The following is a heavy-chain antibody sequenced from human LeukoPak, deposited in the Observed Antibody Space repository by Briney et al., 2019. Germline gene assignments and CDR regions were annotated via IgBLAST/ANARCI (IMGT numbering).Heavy chain of an antibody. V-gene: IGHV4-34*01. CDR3: ARDRGYYDSSGYEYYFDY. J-gene: IGHJ4*02. D-gene: IGHD3-22*01. CDR2: INHSGST. CDR1: GGSFSGYY. Sequence: SETLSLTCAVYGGSFSGYYWSWIRQPPGKGLEWIGEINHSGSTNYNPSLESRVTISVDKSKNQFSLKLSSVTAADTAVYYCARDRGYYDSSGYEYYFDYWGQGTLVTVSS.